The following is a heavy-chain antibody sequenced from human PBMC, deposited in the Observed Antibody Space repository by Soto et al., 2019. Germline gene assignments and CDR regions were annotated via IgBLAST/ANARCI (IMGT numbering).Heavy chain of an antibody. CDR2: ISTNNDAI. Sequence: VQLVESVGGLVQPGGSLRLSCAASGFSISDCSMNWVRRAPGKGLEWISYISTNNDAIYYADSVKGRFTIYRDNAKYSLYLQMNSLRAEDTALYYCASVLGSRRSGSYPSYWGQGTLVTVSS. J-gene: IGHJ4*02. CDR3: ASVLGSRRSGSYPSY. V-gene: IGHV3-48*01. D-gene: IGHD3-10*01. CDR1: GFSISDCS.